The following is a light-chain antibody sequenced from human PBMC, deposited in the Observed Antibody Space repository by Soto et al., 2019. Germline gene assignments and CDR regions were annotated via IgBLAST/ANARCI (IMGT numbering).Light chain of an antibody. CDR3: QQYNNWPLYT. J-gene: IGKJ2*01. CDR1: QDIGTN. V-gene: IGKV3-15*01. CDR2: AAS. Sequence: EIVMTQSPGTLSVSPGERATLSCRASQDIGTNLAWYQQRPGQAPRLLIYAASSRATVIPARFTGRGSGTDFTLTISSLQSEDFAVYFCQQYNNWPLYTFGQGTKLEI.